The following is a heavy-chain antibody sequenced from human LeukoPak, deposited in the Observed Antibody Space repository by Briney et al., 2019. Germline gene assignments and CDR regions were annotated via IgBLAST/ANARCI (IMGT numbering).Heavy chain of an antibody. CDR2: VYDRGAT. J-gene: IGHJ2*01. CDR1: GGSISGYY. Sequence: PSGALSLTCTVSGGSISGYYGSWVRQSPGRGVEWIGFVYDRGATDYNPPLKNRDTISLDTSSSHISLNLRSVTAADTAVYYCARQSEGYFELWGRGILVTVSS. V-gene: IGHV4-59*08. CDR3: ARQSEGYFEL.